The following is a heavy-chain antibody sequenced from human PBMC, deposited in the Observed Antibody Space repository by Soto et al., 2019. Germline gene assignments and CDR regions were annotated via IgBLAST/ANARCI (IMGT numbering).Heavy chain of an antibody. D-gene: IGHD2-15*01. CDR3: AKDLADCSGGSCYNWFDP. J-gene: IGHJ5*02. Sequence: LRLSCAASGFTFSSYAMSWVRQAPGKGLEWVSAISGSGGSTYYADSVKGRFTISRDNSKNTLYLQMNSLRAEDTSVYYCAKDLADCSGGSCYNWFDPWGQGTLVTVSS. CDR1: GFTFSSYA. V-gene: IGHV3-23*01. CDR2: ISGSGGST.